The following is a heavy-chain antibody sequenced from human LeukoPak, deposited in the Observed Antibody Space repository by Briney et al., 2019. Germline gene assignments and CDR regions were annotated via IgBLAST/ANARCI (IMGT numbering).Heavy chain of an antibody. Sequence: ASETLSLTCTVSGGSISSYYWSWIRQPPGKGLEWIGYIYYSGTTNYNPSLKSRVTISLDTSENQFSLRLRSVTAADTAVYYCARVSWFPGTSYYYMDVWGKGTTVTVSS. CDR3: ARVSWFPGTSYYYMDV. J-gene: IGHJ6*03. CDR2: IYYSGTT. D-gene: IGHD1-1*01. CDR1: GGSISSYY. V-gene: IGHV4-59*01.